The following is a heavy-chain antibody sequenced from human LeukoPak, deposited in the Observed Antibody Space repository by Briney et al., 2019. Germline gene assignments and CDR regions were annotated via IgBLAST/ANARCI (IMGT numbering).Heavy chain of an antibody. CDR3: ARVWSGYYSDY. V-gene: IGHV1-46*01. CDR1: GYAFTTYY. J-gene: IGHJ4*02. Sequence: ASVKVSCKASGYAFTTYYIHWVRQAPGQGLEWVGIINPSGGSTSYAQKFQGRVTMTRDTSTSTVYMELSSLRSEDTAVYYCARVWSGYYSDYWGQGTLVTVSS. CDR2: INPSGGST. D-gene: IGHD3-3*01.